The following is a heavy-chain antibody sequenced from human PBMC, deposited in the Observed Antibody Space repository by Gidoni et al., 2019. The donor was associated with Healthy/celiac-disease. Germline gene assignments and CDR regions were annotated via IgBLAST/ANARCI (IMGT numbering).Heavy chain of an antibody. CDR3: AHTPADYCSSTSRHCPYYYYGMDV. D-gene: IGHD2-2*01. CDR1: GFSLSTSGVA. Sequence: QITLKESGPTLVKPTQTLTLTCTFSGFSLSTSGVAVVWILQPPGKALEWLALIYWDDDKRYSPSLKSRLTITKDTSKNQVVLIMTNMDPVDTATYYCAHTPADYCSSTSRHCPYYYYGMDVWGQGTTVTVSS. V-gene: IGHV2-5*02. J-gene: IGHJ6*02. CDR2: IYWDDDK.